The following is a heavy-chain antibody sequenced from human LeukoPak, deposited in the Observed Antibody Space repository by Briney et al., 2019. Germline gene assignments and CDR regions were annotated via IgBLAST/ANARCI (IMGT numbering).Heavy chain of an antibody. CDR1: GHSISTGYY. CDR3: ASYYASGVSAYNYYGMDV. J-gene: IGHJ6*04. Sequence: PSETLSLTCAVSGHSISTGYYWGWIRQPPGKGLEWIGSMSHNRGTYYNPSLKSRVTISMDTSKNQISLRLTAVTAADTAVYYCASYYASGVSAYNYYGMDVWGKGTTVTVSS. V-gene: IGHV4-38-2*01. D-gene: IGHD3-10*01. CDR2: MSHNRGT.